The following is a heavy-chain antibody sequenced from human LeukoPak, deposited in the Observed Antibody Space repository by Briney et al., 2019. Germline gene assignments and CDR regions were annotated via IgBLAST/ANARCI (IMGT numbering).Heavy chain of an antibody. V-gene: IGHV3-66*01. CDR3: ARDLEAANTYYFDY. CDR1: GFTFSAYA. Sequence: GGSLRLSCEASGFTFSAYAMTWVRQAPGEGLERVSIISSAGTTYYADSVKGRFTISRDNSKNTVYLQVNSLRDEDTAVYYCARDLEAANTYYFDYWGQGTMVTVSS. CDR2: ISSAGTT. J-gene: IGHJ4*02. D-gene: IGHD6-13*01.